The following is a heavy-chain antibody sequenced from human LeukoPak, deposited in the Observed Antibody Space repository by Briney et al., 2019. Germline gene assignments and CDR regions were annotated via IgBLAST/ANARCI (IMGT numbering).Heavy chain of an antibody. D-gene: IGHD2-21*01. CDR3: AKDPYSGGDCYFDL. CDR2: ISTSSAYI. Sequence: TGGSLRLSCAASGFTFSSYSMNWVRQAPGKGLEWVSFISTSSAYIFYADFLKGRFTISRDNSKNTLYLQVSSLRAEDTAVYYCAKDPYSGGDCYFDLWGRGTLVTVSS. CDR1: GFTFSSYS. V-gene: IGHV3-21*04. J-gene: IGHJ2*01.